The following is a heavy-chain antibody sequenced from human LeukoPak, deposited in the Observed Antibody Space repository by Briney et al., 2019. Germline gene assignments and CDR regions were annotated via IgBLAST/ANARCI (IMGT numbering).Heavy chain of an antibody. D-gene: IGHD2-15*01. CDR2: ISGSGGST. CDR1: GFTFSSYA. CDR3: AKAPGRYCSGGSCYGDY. J-gene: IGHJ4*02. Sequence: GGSLRLSCAASGFTFSSYAMSWVRQAPGKGREWVSAISGSGGSTYYADSVKGRFTISRDNSKNTLYLQMNSLRAEDTAVYYCAKAPGRYCSGGSCYGDYWGQGTLVTVSS. V-gene: IGHV3-23*01.